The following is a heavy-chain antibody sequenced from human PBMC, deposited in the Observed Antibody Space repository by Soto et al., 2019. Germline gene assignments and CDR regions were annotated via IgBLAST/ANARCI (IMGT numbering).Heavy chain of an antibody. J-gene: IGHJ6*02. CDR3: ASHTYYDILTGYGNYYYYYGMDV. V-gene: IGHV1-69*13. CDR2: IIPRSATS. Sequence: GASVKVSCKASGDTFSTYTITWIRQAPGQGLEWMGGIIPRSATSKYAQKFQGRVTITADESTSTAYMELSSLRSEDTAVYYCASHTYYDILTGYGNYYYYYGMDVWGQGTTVTVSS. D-gene: IGHD3-9*01. CDR1: GDTFSTYT.